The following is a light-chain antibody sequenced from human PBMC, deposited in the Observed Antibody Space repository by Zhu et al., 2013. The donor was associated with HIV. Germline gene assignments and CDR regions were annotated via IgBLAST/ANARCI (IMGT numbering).Light chain of an antibody. CDR1: QSVDTN. V-gene: IGKV3-20*01. CDR2: GTS. CDR3: QQNDSSSLT. J-gene: IGKJ4*01. Sequence: DIVLTQSPGTLSVSPGERATLSCRTSQSVDTNLAWYQQKPGQAPRLLIYGTSNRATGIPDRFSGSGSGTDFTLSISRLDPEDFAVYYCQQNDSSSLTFGGGTTVEI.